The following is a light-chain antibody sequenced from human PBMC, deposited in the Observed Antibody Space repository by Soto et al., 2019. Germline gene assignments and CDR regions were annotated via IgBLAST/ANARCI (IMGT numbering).Light chain of an antibody. CDR1: QSVYSN. CDR3: QQYNNWPLT. V-gene: IGKV3-15*01. Sequence: EIVMTQSPVTLSVSPGEGVTLSCWASQSVYSNLAWYQQKPGQAPRLLVYDASARATDIPARFSGSGSGTDFTLTVSRLQSEDFAVYYCQQYNNWPLTFGGGTKVEIK. J-gene: IGKJ4*01. CDR2: DAS.